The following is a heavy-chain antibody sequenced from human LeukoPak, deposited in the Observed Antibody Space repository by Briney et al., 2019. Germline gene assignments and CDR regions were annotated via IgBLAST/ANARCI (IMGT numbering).Heavy chain of an antibody. D-gene: IGHD6-19*01. V-gene: IGHV3-74*01. Sequence: GGSLRLSCAASGFTFSSYWMHWVRQAPGKGLVWVSRINSDGSSTNYADSVKGRFTISRDNAKNTLYLQMNSLRAEDTAVYYCARSRIAVAGTPGGDMDVWGQGTTVTVSS. J-gene: IGHJ6*02. CDR2: INSDGSST. CDR3: ARSRIAVAGTPGGDMDV. CDR1: GFTFSSYW.